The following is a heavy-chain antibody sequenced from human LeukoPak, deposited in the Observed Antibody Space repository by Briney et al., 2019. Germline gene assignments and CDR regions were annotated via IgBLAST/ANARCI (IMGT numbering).Heavy chain of an antibody. CDR3: ARDRTMTSGFDP. V-gene: IGHV3-21*01. D-gene: IGHD3-22*01. J-gene: IGHJ5*02. CDR1: GFTFGSYS. CDR2: ISSSSSYI. Sequence: KTGGSLRLSCAASGFTFGSYSMNWVRQAPGKGLEWVSSISSSSSYIYYADSVKGRFTISRDNAKNSLYLQMNSLRAEDTAVYYCARDRTMTSGFDPWGQGTLVTVSS.